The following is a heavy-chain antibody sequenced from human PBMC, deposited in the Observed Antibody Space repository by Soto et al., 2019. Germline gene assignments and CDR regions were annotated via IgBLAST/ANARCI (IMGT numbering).Heavy chain of an antibody. CDR1: GYTFASYG. CDR2: ISAYNGNT. J-gene: IGHJ4*02. Sequence: QVQLVQSGAEVRRPGASVKVSCKASGYTFASYGISWVRQAPGQGREWMGWISAYNGNTNYAHKLQGRVTMTTETSTTTAYMELRSLRSDDTAVYYCARAVGYSYGFDYWGQGTLVTVSS. V-gene: IGHV1-18*01. D-gene: IGHD5-18*01. CDR3: ARAVGYSYGFDY.